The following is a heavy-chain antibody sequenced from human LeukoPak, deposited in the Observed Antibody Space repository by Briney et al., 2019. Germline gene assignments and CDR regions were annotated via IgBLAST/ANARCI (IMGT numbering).Heavy chain of an antibody. CDR1: GYTFTSYW. V-gene: IGHV5-51*01. D-gene: IGHD3-16*01. J-gene: IGHJ4*02. CDR2: MYPGDFAT. CDR3: VRLGVCVTFVY. Sequence: GESLKISCKGSGYTFTSYWNAWVRQMPGKGLRWMGNMYPGDFATRYSRSFHGQVTISADKSISTAYLQWSSLKASDIAMYYWVRLGVCVTFVYCGQGTLVTVSS.